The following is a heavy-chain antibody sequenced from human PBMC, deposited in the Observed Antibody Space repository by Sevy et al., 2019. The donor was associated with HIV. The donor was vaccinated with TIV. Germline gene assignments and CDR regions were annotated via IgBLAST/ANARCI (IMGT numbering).Heavy chain of an antibody. Sequence: SETLSLTCTVSGGSISGYYWSWIRQPPGKGLEWIGYISYSGSTNYNPSLKSRVSISVDTSKNEFSLKLSSVTAADTAVYYCARSRVITGTFDYWGQGTLVTVSS. CDR1: GGSISGYY. V-gene: IGHV4-59*01. CDR2: ISYSGST. CDR3: ARSRVITGTFDY. D-gene: IGHD1-20*01. J-gene: IGHJ4*02.